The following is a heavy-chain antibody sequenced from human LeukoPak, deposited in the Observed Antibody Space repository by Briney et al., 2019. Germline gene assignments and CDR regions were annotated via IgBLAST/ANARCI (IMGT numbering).Heavy chain of an antibody. D-gene: IGHD3-3*01. Sequence: SETLSLTCTVSGGSISSGGYYWSWIRQPPGKGLEWIGYIYHSGSTYYNPSLKSRVTISVDTSKNQFSLNLSSVTAADTAVYYCARGLSRITIFGVVSDFDYWGQGTLVTVSS. CDR3: ARGLSRITIFGVVSDFDY. CDR1: GGSISSGGYY. V-gene: IGHV4-30-2*01. CDR2: IYHSGST. J-gene: IGHJ4*02.